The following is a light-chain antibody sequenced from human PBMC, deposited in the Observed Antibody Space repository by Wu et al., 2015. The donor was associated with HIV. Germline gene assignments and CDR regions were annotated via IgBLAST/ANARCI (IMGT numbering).Light chain of an antibody. CDR2: GAS. V-gene: IGKV3-20*01. J-gene: IGKJ1*01. CDR3: QQYGSSLWT. Sequence: EIVLTQSPGTLSLSPGERATLSCRASQSVDSSYLAWYQQKPGQAPRLLIYGASNRATGIPDRLSGSGSGTDFTLTFSRLEPEDFAVYYCQQYGSSLWTFGQGTKVEI. CDR1: QSVDSSY.